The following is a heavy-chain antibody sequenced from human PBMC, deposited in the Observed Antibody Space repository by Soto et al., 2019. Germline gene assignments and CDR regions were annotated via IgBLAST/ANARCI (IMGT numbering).Heavy chain of an antibody. Sequence: GGSLRLSCAASGFTFSSYSMNWVRQAPGKGLEWVSYISSSSSTIYYADSVKGRFTISRDNAKNSLYLQMNSLRAEDTAVYYCARGARVISWLRVLDYWGQGTLVTVSS. CDR3: ARGARVISWLRVLDY. V-gene: IGHV3-48*01. J-gene: IGHJ4*02. CDR2: ISSSSSTI. CDR1: GFTFSSYS. D-gene: IGHD1-26*01.